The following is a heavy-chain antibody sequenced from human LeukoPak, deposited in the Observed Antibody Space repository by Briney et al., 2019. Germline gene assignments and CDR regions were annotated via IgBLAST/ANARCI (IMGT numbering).Heavy chain of an antibody. CDR2: IIPILGIA. CDR3: ASHSPYYDILTGSYAYPIDY. CDR1: GGTFSSYA. D-gene: IGHD3-9*01. J-gene: IGHJ4*02. Sequence: SVKVSCKASGGTFSSYAISWVRQAPGQGLEWMGRIIPILGIANYAQKFQGRVTITADKSTSTAYMELSSLRSEDTAVYYCASHSPYYDILTGSYAYPIDYWGQGTLVTVSS. V-gene: IGHV1-69*04.